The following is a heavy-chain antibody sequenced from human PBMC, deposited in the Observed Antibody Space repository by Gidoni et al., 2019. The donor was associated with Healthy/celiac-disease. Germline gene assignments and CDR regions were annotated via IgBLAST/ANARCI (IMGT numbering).Heavy chain of an antibody. Sequence: QVQLVESGGGVVQPGRSLRLSCAASGFTFSSYGMHWVRQAPGKGLEWVAVISYDGSNKYYADSVKGRFTISRDNSKNTLYLQMNSLRAEDTAVYYCATRHITIDYWGQGTLVTVSS. D-gene: IGHD3-3*01. CDR3: ATRHITIDY. CDR1: GFTFSSYG. CDR2: ISYDGSNK. J-gene: IGHJ4*02. V-gene: IGHV3-30*03.